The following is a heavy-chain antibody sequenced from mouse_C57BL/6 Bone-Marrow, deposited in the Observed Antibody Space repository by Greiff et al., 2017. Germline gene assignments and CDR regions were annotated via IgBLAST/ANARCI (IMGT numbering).Heavy chain of an antibody. CDR3: DRVLHYGSSYDWYFDG. V-gene: IGHV14-3*01. D-gene: IGHD1-1*01. CDR1: GFNIKNTY. CDR2: IDPANGNT. J-gene: IGHJ1*03. Sequence: VQLQQSVAELVRPGASVKLSCTASGFNIKNTYMHWVKQRPEQGLEWIGRIDPANGNTKYDPKFQGKATITADTSSNTAYLQLSSLTSEDTAIYYGDRVLHYGSSYDWYFDGWGTGTTVTVSS.